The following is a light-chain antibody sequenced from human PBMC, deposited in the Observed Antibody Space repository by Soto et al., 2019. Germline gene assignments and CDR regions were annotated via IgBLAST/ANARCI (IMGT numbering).Light chain of an antibody. J-gene: IGKJ2*01. CDR2: GAS. CDR1: QSVRSSY. Sequence: EIVLTQSPGTLSLSPGERATLSCRASQSVRSSYLAWYQQKPGQAPRLLIYGASSRATGIPDRFSGTESGTDFTLTISRLEPEDFAVYYCQQYGGSPYTFSQGTKLEIK. CDR3: QQYGGSPYT. V-gene: IGKV3-20*01.